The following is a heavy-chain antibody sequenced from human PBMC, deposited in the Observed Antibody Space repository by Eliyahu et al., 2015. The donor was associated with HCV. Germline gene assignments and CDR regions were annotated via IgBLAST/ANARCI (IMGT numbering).Heavy chain of an antibody. V-gene: IGHV3-15*01. CDR2: IKSKTSGGAI. CDR3: TTLKTSTSIDY. J-gene: IGHJ4*02. D-gene: IGHD2/OR15-2a*01. Sequence: EVQLVESGGGLVESGGSLXLSCAASGFSXNHAWMXWVRQAPGKGLEWVGRIKSKTSGGAIDYAAPVKDRFTISRDDSKNTLYLQMNSLKTEDTAVYYCTTLKTSTSIDYWGQGTLVTVSS. CDR1: GFSXNHAW.